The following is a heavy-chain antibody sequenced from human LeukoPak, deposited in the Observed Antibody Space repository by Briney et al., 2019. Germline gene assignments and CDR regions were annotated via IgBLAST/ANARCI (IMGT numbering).Heavy chain of an antibody. CDR3: AKDGYCSSTSCYNRAYDFWSGPYHFDY. V-gene: IGHV3-23*01. CDR1: GFTFSSYA. CDR2: ISGSGGST. Sequence: QPGGSLRLSCAASGFTFSSYAMSWARQAPGKGLEWVSAISGSGGSTYYADSVKGRFTISRDNSKNTLYLQMNSLRAEDTAVYYCAKDGYCSSTSCYNRAYDFWSGPYHFDYWGQGTLVTVSS. D-gene: IGHD2-2*02. J-gene: IGHJ4*02.